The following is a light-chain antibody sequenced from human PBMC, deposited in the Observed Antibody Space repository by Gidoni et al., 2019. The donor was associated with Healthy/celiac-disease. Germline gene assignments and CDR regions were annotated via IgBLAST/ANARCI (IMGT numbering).Light chain of an antibody. CDR3: QQYLSFWT. CDR2: AAS. J-gene: IGKJ1*01. Sequence: ELVLTQSTGTLALSPGERATLSCRASQSVSSDLACYQQKPGQAPRLLIYAASNRATGIPDSFSCSGSGTDFTLTILRLEPEDFAVYYCQQYLSFWTFGQGTKVEIK. V-gene: IGKV3-20*01. CDR1: QSVSSD.